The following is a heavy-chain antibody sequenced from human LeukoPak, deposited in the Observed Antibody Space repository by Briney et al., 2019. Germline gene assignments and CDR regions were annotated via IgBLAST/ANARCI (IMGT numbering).Heavy chain of an antibody. CDR2: INPNSGGT. CDR1: GYTFTGYD. J-gene: IGHJ4*02. Sequence: GASVKVSCKASGYTFTGYDMHWVRQAPGQGLEWMGWINPNSGGTNYAQKFQGRVTMTRDTSISTAYMELSRLRSDDTAVYYCARPLYGSGSYYPDYWGQGTLVTVSS. CDR3: ARPLYGSGSYYPDY. D-gene: IGHD3-10*01. V-gene: IGHV1-2*02.